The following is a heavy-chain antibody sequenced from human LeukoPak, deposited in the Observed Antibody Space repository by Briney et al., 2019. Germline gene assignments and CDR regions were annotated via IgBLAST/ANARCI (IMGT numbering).Heavy chain of an antibody. CDR2: INPSGGST. V-gene: IGHV1-46*01. Sequence: ASVKVSCKASGYTFTSYYMHLVRQAPGQGLEWMVIINPSGGSTSYAQKFQGRVTMTRDTSTSTVYMELSSLRSEDTAVYYCARDGSGPGYDFWSGPGGDFDYWGQGTLVTVSS. D-gene: IGHD3-3*01. CDR3: ARDGSGPGYDFWSGPGGDFDY. CDR1: GYTFTSYY. J-gene: IGHJ4*02.